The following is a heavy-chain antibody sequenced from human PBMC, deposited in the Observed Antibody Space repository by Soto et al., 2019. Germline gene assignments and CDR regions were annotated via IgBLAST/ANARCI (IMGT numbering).Heavy chain of an antibody. CDR1: GYTLTELS. Sequence: GASVKVSCKISGYTLTELSMHWVRQAPGKGLEWMGGIDPEDGEIIYAQTFQGRVTMTEDTATDTAYMELRSLRSEDTAVYYCATGYRLYYFDYWGQGTLVTVSS. J-gene: IGHJ4*02. V-gene: IGHV1-24*01. CDR3: ATGYRLYYFDY. CDR2: IDPEDGEI. D-gene: IGHD4-4*01.